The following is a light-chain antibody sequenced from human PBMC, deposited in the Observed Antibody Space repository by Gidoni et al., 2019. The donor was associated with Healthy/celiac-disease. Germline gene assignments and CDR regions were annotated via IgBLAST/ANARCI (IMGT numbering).Light chain of an antibody. CDR3: AAWDDSLSGVV. V-gene: IGLV1-47*01. CDR1: SSTIGSNY. J-gene: IGLJ2*01. CDR2: RNN. Sequence: QSVLTPPPSASGTPGQSVTISCSGSSSTIGSNYVYWYQQRQGTAPKLLIYRNNQRPSGVPNRFSGSKSGTSASLAISGLRSEDEADYYCAAWDDSLSGVVFGGGTKLTVL.